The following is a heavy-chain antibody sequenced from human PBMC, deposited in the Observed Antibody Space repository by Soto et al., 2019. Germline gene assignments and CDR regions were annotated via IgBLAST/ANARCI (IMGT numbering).Heavy chain of an antibody. D-gene: IGHD5-12*01. CDR3: AREGIVATFGYYYYMDV. J-gene: IGHJ6*03. CDR1: GFTFSSYA. Sequence: GGSLRLSCAASGFTFSSYAMHWVRQAPGKGLEYVSAISSNGGSTYYANSVKGRFTISRDNSKNTLYLQMGSLRAEDMAVYYCAREGIVATFGYYYYMDVWGKGTTVTVSS. CDR2: ISSNGGST. V-gene: IGHV3-64*01.